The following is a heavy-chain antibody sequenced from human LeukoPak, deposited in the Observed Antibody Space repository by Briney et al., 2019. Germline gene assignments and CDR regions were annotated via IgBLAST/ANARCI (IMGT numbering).Heavy chain of an antibody. V-gene: IGHV4-34*01. Sequence: SETLSLTCTVSGGSTSSYYWSWIRQPPGKGLEWIGEINRSGSTNYNPSLKSRVTISVDTSKNQFSLKLSSVTAADTAVYYCARGPHIVVVPAARNGMDVWGQGTTVTVSS. CDR2: INRSGST. CDR1: GGSTSSYY. D-gene: IGHD2-2*01. J-gene: IGHJ6*02. CDR3: ARGPHIVVVPAARNGMDV.